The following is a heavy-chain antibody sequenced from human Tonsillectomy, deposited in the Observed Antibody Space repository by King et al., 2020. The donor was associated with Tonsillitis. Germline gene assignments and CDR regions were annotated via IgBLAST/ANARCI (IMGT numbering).Heavy chain of an antibody. J-gene: IGHJ1*01. D-gene: IGHD3-22*01. CDR2: IRSDGSNK. Sequence: HVQLVESGGGVVQPGGSLRLSCAASGFTFSTYGMHWVRQAPGKGLEWVAFIRSDGSNKYYADSVKGRFAISRDNSKNTLYLQMNSLIAEATAVYYFAKATTYYYDSRGSSGEYFQHWGQGTLVTVSS. CDR3: AKATTYYYDSRGSSGEYFQH. CDR1: GFTFSTYG. V-gene: IGHV3-30*02.